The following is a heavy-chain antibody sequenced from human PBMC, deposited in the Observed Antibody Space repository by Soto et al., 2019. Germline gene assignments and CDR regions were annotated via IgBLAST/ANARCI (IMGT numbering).Heavy chain of an antibody. CDR2: INHSGST. CDR1: GGSFSGYY. V-gene: IGHV4-34*01. D-gene: IGHD6-19*01. Sequence: SETLSLTCAVYGGSFSGYYWSWIRQPPGKGLEWIGEINHSGSTNYNPSIKSRVTISVDTSKNQFSLKLTSVTAADTAVYNCARLDGSGWLGWFDPWGQGTLVTVSA. CDR3: ARLDGSGWLGWFDP. J-gene: IGHJ5*02.